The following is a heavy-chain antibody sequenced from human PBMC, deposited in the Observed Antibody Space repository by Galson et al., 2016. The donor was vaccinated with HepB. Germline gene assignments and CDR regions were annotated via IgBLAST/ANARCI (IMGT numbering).Heavy chain of an antibody. CDR2: ISGNAGRT. V-gene: IGHV3-64D*08. J-gene: IGHJ3*01. Sequence: SLRLSCAASGFSFSSYSMHWVRQAPGKGLEYIATISGNAGRTYYVDSVKGRFTISRGNAKKTVDLHMSRLRPEDTGVFYCVKDRSITVPAMDAFDLWGQGTMVIVSS. CDR3: VKDRSITVPAMDAFDL. D-gene: IGHD6-6*01. CDR1: GFSFSSYS.